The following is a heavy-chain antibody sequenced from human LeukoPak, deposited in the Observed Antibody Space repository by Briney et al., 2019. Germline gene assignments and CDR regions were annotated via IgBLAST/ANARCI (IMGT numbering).Heavy chain of an antibody. J-gene: IGHJ4*02. CDR2: INHSGST. V-gene: IGHV4-34*01. D-gene: IGHD2-15*01. CDR3: ARSRGYRRIVVVVAALDY. CDR1: GFTVSSNY. Sequence: GSLRLSCAASGFTVSSNYMTWVRQPPGKGLEWIGEINHSGSTNYNPSLKSRVTISVDTSKNQFSLKLSSVTAADTAVYYCARSRGYRRIVVVVAALDYWGQGTLVTVSS.